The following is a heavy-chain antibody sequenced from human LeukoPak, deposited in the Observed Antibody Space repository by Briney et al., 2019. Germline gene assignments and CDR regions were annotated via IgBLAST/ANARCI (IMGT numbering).Heavy chain of an antibody. J-gene: IGHJ4*02. CDR1: GGSISSGGYY. CDR3: AREDGGSFYFDY. V-gene: IGHV4-31*03. CDR2: IYYSGST. D-gene: IGHD1-26*01. Sequence: PSETLSLTCTVSGGSISSGGYYWSWIRQHPGKGLEWIGYIYYSGSTYYNPSLKSRVTISVDTSKNQFSLKLGSVTAADTAVYYCAREDGGSFYFDYWGQGTLVTVSS.